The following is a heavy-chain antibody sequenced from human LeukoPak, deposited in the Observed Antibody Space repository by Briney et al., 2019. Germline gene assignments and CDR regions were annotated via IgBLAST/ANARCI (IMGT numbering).Heavy chain of an antibody. CDR1: GFTFSSYG. D-gene: IGHD2-2*01. CDR2: IWYDGSNK. Sequence: GGSLRLSCAASGFTFSSYGMHWVRQAPGKGLEWVAVIWYDGSNKYYADSVKGRFTISRDNSKNTLYLQMNSLRAEDTAVYYCAKDKGVVVPARYFDYWGQGTLVTVSS. J-gene: IGHJ4*02. V-gene: IGHV3-30*02. CDR3: AKDKGVVVPARYFDY.